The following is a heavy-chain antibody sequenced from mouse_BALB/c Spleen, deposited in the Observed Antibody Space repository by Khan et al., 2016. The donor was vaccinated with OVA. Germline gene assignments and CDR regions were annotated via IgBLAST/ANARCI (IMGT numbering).Heavy chain of an antibody. CDR1: GYNFTSYW. CDR2: IYPGSSSS. J-gene: IGHJ2*01. Sequence: QVQLQQPGAELVKPGTSVKLSCKASGYNFTSYWINWVKLRPGQGLEWIGDIYPGSSSSKYNEKFKSKATLTVDTSSSTAYIQIISLASEDSALYYCARRNYYGTVFFDYWGQGTTLTVSS. V-gene: IGHV1-55*01. D-gene: IGHD1-1*01. CDR3: ARRNYYGTVFFDY.